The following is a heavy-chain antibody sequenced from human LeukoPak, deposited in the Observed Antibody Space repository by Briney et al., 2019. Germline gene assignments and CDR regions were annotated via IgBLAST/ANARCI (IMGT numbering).Heavy chain of an antibody. Sequence: ASVKVSCKASEYTFTNYYMHWVRQAPGQGLEWMGWINPDSGGTNYAQKFQDRVTMTRDTSISTAYMELSRLRSDDTAVYYCARDPYRYCSGGSCYTWFDPWGQGTLVTVSS. CDR1: EYTFTNYY. J-gene: IGHJ5*02. V-gene: IGHV1-2*02. D-gene: IGHD2-15*01. CDR3: ARDPYRYCSGGSCYTWFDP. CDR2: INPDSGGT.